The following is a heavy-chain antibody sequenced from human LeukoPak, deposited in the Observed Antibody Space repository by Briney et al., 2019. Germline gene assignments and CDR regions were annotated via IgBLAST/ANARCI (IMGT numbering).Heavy chain of an antibody. V-gene: IGHV3-11*04. J-gene: IGHJ4*02. CDR3: ARLTGTTGFDY. Sequence: GGSLRLPCATSGFTFSDYYMSWIRQAPGKGLEWVSYISSSGSTIYYADSVKGRFTISRDNAKNSLYLQVNSLRADDTAVYYCARLTGTTGFDYWGQGTLVTVSS. CDR2: ISSSGSTI. D-gene: IGHD1-1*01. CDR1: GFTFSDYY.